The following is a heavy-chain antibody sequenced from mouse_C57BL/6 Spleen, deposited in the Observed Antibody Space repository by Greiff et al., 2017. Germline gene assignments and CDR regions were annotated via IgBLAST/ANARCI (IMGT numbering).Heavy chain of an antibody. CDR3: ARRGFTTVVGYYAMDY. D-gene: IGHD1-1*01. CDR1: GYAFSSSW. CDR2: IYPGDGDT. V-gene: IGHV1-82*01. J-gene: IGHJ4*01. Sequence: QVQLKESGPELVKPGASVKISCKASGYAFSSSWMNWVKQRPGKGLEWIGRIYPGDGDTNYNGKFKGKATLTADKSSSTAYMQLSSLTSEDSAVYFCARRGFTTVVGYYAMDYWGQGTSVSVSS.